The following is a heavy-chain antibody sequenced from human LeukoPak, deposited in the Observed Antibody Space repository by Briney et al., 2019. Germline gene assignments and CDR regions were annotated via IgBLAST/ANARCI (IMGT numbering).Heavy chain of an antibody. V-gene: IGHV4-59*01. CDR2: IHYSGST. CDR3: ARGSRGGYNWFDP. Sequence: SETLSLTCTVSGGSISSYYWSWIRQSPGKGLEWIGYIHYSGSTNYNPSLKSRVTISVDTSKNQFSLRLNSVTAADTALYYCARGSRGGYNWFDPWGQGTLVIVSS. D-gene: IGHD3-16*01. J-gene: IGHJ5*02. CDR1: GGSISSYY.